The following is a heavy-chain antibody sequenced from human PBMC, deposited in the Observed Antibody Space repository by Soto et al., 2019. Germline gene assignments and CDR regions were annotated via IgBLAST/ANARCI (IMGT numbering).Heavy chain of an antibody. CDR2: INHSGST. D-gene: IGHD5-12*01. CDR1: GGSFSGYY. Sequence: PSETLSLTCAVYGGSFSGYYWSWIRQPPGKGLEWIGEINHSGSTNYNPSLKSRVTISVDTSKNQFSLKLSSVTAADTAVYYCARAGYSGYDLKGFDYWGQGTLVTVSS. V-gene: IGHV4-34*01. CDR3: ARAGYSGYDLKGFDY. J-gene: IGHJ4*02.